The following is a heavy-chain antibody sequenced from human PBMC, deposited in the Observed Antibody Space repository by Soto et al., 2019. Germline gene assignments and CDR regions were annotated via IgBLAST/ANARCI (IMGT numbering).Heavy chain of an antibody. D-gene: IGHD6-13*01. CDR1: GFTFSNFA. J-gene: IGHJ4*02. Sequence: EVQLAESGGGLVQPGGSLRLSCAASGFTFSNFAVHWVRQAPGKGPEFVSGISSTGASIFYADSVKGRVTISRDNSKNTVNLQMGSLKPEETAVYYCARARIGAAGTKYYFEYWGRGTLVTVSS. CDR3: ARARIGAAGTKYYFEY. V-gene: IGHV3-64*07. CDR2: ISSTGASI.